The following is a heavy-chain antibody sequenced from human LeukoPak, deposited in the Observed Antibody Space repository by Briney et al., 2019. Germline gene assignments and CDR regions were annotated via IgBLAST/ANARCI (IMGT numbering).Heavy chain of an antibody. CDR2: IQSKTDSGTT. J-gene: IGHJ6*02. CDR3: AKDLRYCSSTICYYSGMNV. Sequence: TGGSLRLSCAASGFTFSNAWMSWVRQAPGKGLEWVGRIQSKTDSGTTDYAAPVKGRFTISRDDSKNTLYLQMNSLRADDTAVYFCAKDLRYCSSTICYYSGMNVWGQGTTVTVSS. CDR1: GFTFSNAW. D-gene: IGHD2-21*01. V-gene: IGHV3-15*01.